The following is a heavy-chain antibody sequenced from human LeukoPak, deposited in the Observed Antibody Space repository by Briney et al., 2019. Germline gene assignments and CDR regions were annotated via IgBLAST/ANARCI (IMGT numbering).Heavy chain of an antibody. CDR2: ISSSSSTI. CDR1: GFTFSSYS. J-gene: IGHJ4*02. CDR3: ARDGSEWEPEY. D-gene: IGHD1-26*01. Sequence: GGSLRLSCAASGFTFSSYSMNWVRQAPGKGLEWVSYISSSSSTIYYADSVKGRFTISRDNAKNSLYLQMNSLRAEDTAVYYCARDGSEWEPEYWGQGTLVTVSS. V-gene: IGHV3-48*04.